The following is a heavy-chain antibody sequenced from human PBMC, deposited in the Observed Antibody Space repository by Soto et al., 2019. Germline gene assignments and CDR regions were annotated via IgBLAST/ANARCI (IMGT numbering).Heavy chain of an antibody. J-gene: IGHJ4*02. Sequence: PGGSLRLSCAASGFSFENAWMSWVRQAPGKGLEWVGRIKSKTDGGTTDYAAPVKGRFSISRDDSKNIVYLQMSSLKTEDSAVYFCTTDLLGSLILAWAYWGQGTVVTVSS. CDR3: TTDLLGSLILAWAY. D-gene: IGHD3-10*01. CDR2: IKSKTDGGTT. V-gene: IGHV3-15*01. CDR1: GFSFENAW.